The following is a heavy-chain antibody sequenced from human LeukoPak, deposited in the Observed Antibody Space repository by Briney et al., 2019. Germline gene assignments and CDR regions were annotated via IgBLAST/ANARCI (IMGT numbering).Heavy chain of an antibody. CDR3: ARGTLRIAAALFDP. CDR1: GGSISSYY. V-gene: IGHV4-59*01. J-gene: IGHJ5*02. D-gene: IGHD6-13*01. CDR2: IYYSGST. Sequence: SETLSLTCTASGGSISSYYWSWIRQPPGKALEYIGYIYYSGSTNYNPSLKSRVTISIDTSKNQFSLKLRTVTAADTAMYYCARGTLRIAAALFDPWGQGTLVTVSS.